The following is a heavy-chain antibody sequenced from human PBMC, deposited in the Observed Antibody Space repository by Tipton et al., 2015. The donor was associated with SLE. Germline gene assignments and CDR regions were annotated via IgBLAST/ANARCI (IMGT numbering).Heavy chain of an antibody. Sequence: TLSLTCTVSGGSISSHYWSWIRQPPGKGLEWIGEINHSGSTNYNPSLKSRVTISVDTSKNQFSLKLSSVTAADTAVYYCARGGSSGYYLDYWGQGTLVTVSS. CDR3: ARGGSSGYYLDY. D-gene: IGHD3-22*01. J-gene: IGHJ4*02. CDR2: INHSGST. CDR1: GGSISSHY. V-gene: IGHV4-34*01.